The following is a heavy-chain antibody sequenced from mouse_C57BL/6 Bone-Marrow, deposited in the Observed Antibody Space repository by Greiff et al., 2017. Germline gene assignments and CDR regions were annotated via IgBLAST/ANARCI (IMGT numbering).Heavy chain of an antibody. Sequence: EVKLMESGGDLVKPGGSLNLSCEASGFTFSSYGLSWVRQTPDKRLDWVATISSGGSYTYYPDSVKGRFTISRDNAKNTLYLQMSSLKSEDTAMYYCADGDPWFAYWGQGTLVTVSA. CDR3: ADGDPWFAY. CDR1: GFTFSSYG. V-gene: IGHV5-6*01. J-gene: IGHJ3*01. CDR2: ISSGGSYT. D-gene: IGHD2-13*01.